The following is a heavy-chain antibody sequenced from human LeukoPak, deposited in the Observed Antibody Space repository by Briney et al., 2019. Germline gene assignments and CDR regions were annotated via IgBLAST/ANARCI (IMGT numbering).Heavy chain of an antibody. D-gene: IGHD2-15*01. Sequence: SLRLSCATTGFKGSSNYMGGVRQAPGRGLEWVSFIRSKIYTGATDYAASVKGRFVISRDDSESIAYLQMNSLKTEDTGVYYCTRNPHPHCSGVHCPSDTWGQGTLVTVSS. CDR2: IRSKIYTGAT. CDR1: GFKGSSNY. J-gene: IGHJ5*02. V-gene: IGHV3-49*04. CDR3: TRNPHPHCSGVHCPSDT.